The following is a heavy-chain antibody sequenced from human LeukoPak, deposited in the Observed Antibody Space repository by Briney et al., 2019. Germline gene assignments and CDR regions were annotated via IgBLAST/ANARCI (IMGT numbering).Heavy chain of an antibody. CDR3: ARRSSGYSYGFEDY. D-gene: IGHD5-18*01. CDR1: GGSFSGYY. Sequence: MPSETLSLTCAVYGGSFSGYYWSWIRQPPGEGLEWIGEINHSGSTNYNPSLKSRVTISVDASKNQFSLKLSSVTAADTAVYYCARRSSGYSYGFEDYWGQGALVIVSS. V-gene: IGHV4-34*01. CDR2: INHSGST. J-gene: IGHJ4*02.